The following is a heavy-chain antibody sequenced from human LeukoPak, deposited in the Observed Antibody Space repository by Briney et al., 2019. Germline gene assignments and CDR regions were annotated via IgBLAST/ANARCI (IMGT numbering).Heavy chain of an antibody. J-gene: IGHJ4*02. V-gene: IGHV3-7*01. CDR1: GFTFSSYW. CDR3: ARGNQASGYYDSSEGEDY. Sequence: GGSLRLSCAASGFTFSSYWMSWVRQAPGKGLEWVANIKQDGSEKYYVDSVKGRFTISRDNAKNSLYLQMNGLRAEDTAVYYCARGNQASGYYDSSEGEDYWGQGTLVTVSS. D-gene: IGHD3-22*01. CDR2: IKQDGSEK.